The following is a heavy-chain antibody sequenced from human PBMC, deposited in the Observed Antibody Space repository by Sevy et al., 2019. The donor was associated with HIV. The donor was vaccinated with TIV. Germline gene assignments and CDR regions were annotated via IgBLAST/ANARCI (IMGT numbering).Heavy chain of an antibody. CDR2: ISYDGSNK. D-gene: IGHD6-19*01. V-gene: IGHV3-30*18. CDR3: AKNGVAGTFYYYYGMDV. Sequence: GGSLRLSCAASGFTFSSYGMRWVRQAPGKGLEWVAVISYDGSNKYYADSVKGRFTISRDNSKNTLYLQMNSLRAEDTAVYYCAKNGVAGTFYYYYGMDVWGQGTTVTVSS. J-gene: IGHJ6*02. CDR1: GFTFSSYG.